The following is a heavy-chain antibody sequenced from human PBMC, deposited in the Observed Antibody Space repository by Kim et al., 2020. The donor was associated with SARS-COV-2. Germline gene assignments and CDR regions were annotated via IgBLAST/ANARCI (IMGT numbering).Heavy chain of an antibody. Sequence: SETLSLTCTVSGGSISSSSYYWGWIRQPPGKGLEWIGSIYYSGSTYYNPSLKSRVTISVDTSKNQFSLKLSSVTAADTAVYYCARRPYGDYGAYYFDYWGQGTLVTVSS. CDR2: IYYSGST. CDR3: ARRPYGDYGAYYFDY. J-gene: IGHJ4*02. CDR1: GGSISSSSYY. V-gene: IGHV4-39*01. D-gene: IGHD4-17*01.